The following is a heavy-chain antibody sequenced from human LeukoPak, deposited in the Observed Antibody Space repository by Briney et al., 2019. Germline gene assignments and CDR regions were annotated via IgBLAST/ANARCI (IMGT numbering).Heavy chain of an antibody. CDR2: IIPMFGAT. CDR3: ARGPGGSPAPFGFDY. D-gene: IGHD1-26*01. V-gene: IGHV1-69*01. J-gene: IGHJ4*02. Sequence: ASLKVSCKDSGGTFRSFTINWVRQAPGQGLEWMGGIIPMFGATNYAQKFQGRVTITADESTSTAYMELSSLRSEDTAVYFCARGPGGSPAPFGFDYWGQGTLVTVSS. CDR1: GGTFRSFT.